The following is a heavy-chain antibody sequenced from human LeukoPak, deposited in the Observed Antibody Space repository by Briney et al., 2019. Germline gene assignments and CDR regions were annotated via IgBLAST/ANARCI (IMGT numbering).Heavy chain of an antibody. CDR3: ARWVRGYCSSTSCRYWYFDL. D-gene: IGHD2-2*01. Sequence: ASVKVSCKASGYTFTSYVISWVRQAPGQGLEGMGWISAYNGNTNYAQKLQGRVTMTTDTSTSTAYMELRSLRSDDTAVYYCARWVRGYCSSTSCRYWYFDLWGRGTLVTVSS. CDR1: GYTFTSYV. J-gene: IGHJ2*01. CDR2: ISAYNGNT. V-gene: IGHV1-18*01.